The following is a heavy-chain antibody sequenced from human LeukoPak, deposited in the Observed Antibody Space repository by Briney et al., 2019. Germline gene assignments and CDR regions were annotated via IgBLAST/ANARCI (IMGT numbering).Heavy chain of an antibody. CDR2: ISISGAST. Sequence: GGSLRLSCIASGFTFSSYAMTWVRQAPGNGLEWVSGISISGASTYYADSVKGRFTISRDNSKNTLYLQMNSLRAEDTAVYYCAKVIDSYGQGDIWGQGTMVTVSS. D-gene: IGHD5-18*01. CDR1: GFTFSSYA. V-gene: IGHV3-23*01. CDR3: AKVIDSYGQGDI. J-gene: IGHJ3*02.